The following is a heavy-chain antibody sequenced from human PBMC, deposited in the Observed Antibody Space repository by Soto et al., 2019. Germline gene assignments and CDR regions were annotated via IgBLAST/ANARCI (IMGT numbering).Heavy chain of an antibody. V-gene: IGHV3-48*01. J-gene: IGHJ4*02. CDR2: IGSSISNI. CDR3: ARTFSTLYGLFDY. Sequence: GGSLRLSCAASGFTFSSYSINWVRQAPGEGLEWVSYIGSSISNIYYADSVKGRFTISRDNAKNSLYLQMNSLRAEDTAVYYCARTFSTLYGLFDYRGQGTLVTVSS. D-gene: IGHD3-16*01. CDR1: GFTFSSYS.